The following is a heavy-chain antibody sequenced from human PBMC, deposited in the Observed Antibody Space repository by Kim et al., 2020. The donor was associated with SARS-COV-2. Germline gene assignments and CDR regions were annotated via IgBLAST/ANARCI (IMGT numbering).Heavy chain of an antibody. CDR1: GFTFSSYA. CDR3: AKAPPYDFWSGYYNHYYYMDV. CDR2: ISGSGGST. D-gene: IGHD3-3*01. J-gene: IGHJ6*03. Sequence: GGSLRLSCAASGFTFSSYAMSWVRQAPGKGLEWVSAISGSGGSTYYADSVKGRFTISRDNSKNTLYLQMNSLRAEDTAVYYCAKAPPYDFWSGYYNHYYYMDVWGKGTTVTVSS. V-gene: IGHV3-23*01.